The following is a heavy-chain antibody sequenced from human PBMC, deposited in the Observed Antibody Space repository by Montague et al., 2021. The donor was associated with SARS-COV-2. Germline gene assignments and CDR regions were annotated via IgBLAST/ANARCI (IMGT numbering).Heavy chain of an antibody. Sequence: SLRLSCAASGFTFSSYAMTWVRQAPGKGLKWVSAISGSGGSTYYXXSLRGRFTISRDNSKNTLYLQLNSLRAEDTAVYYCARDKGIPKKTFDYWGQGTLVTVSS. J-gene: IGHJ4*02. D-gene: IGHD6-13*01. CDR2: ISGSGGST. CDR3: ARDKGIPKKTFDY. CDR1: GFTFSSYA. V-gene: IGHV3-23*01.